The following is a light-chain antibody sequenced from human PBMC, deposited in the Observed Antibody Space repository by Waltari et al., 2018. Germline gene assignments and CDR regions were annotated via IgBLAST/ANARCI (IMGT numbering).Light chain of an antibody. CDR1: QSLLYSNGYNY. CDR2: LGS. Sequence: DIVMTQSPLSLPVSPGESASISCRSSQSLLYSNGYNYLDWYLQKPGQSPQLLIYLGSNRASGVPDRFSGSGSGTDFTLKISRVEAEDVGVYYCMQTLQTPLTFGPGTEVDIK. J-gene: IGKJ3*01. V-gene: IGKV2-28*01. CDR3: MQTLQTPLT.